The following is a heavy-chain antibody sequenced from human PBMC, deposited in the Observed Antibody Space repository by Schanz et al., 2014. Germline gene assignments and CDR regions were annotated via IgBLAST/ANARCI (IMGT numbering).Heavy chain of an antibody. D-gene: IGHD6-19*01. J-gene: IGHJ4*02. V-gene: IGHV3-NL1*01. CDR1: GFIFSNYG. Sequence: QVQLVESGGGVVQRGGSLRLSCAASGFIFSNYGRHWVRQAPGKGLEWVSGISDRGDGTNYGDSVRGRFTISRDNSRNTVYLQMNNVGVDDTATYYCVKTDAGWRFDYWGQGTLVIVSS. CDR3: VKTDAGWRFDY. CDR2: ISDRGDGT.